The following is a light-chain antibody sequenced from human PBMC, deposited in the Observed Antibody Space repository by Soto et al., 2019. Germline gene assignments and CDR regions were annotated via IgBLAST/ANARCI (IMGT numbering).Light chain of an antibody. CDR3: SAYTARSTLV. V-gene: IGLV1-44*01. J-gene: IGLJ3*02. Sequence: QSVLTQPPSASGAPGQRVTISCSGSTSNIGSNSVNWYQQVPGTAPRLLIYGSNQRPSGVPDRFSASKSGTSASLVISGLQSEDEGDYYCSAYTARSTLVFGGGTKLTVL. CDR1: TSNIGSNS. CDR2: GSN.